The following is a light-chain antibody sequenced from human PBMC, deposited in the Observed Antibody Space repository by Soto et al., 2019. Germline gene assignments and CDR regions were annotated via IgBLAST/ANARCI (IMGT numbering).Light chain of an antibody. V-gene: IGLV2-8*01. Sequence: QSALTQPPSASGSPGQSVTISCTGTSSDVGAYKFVSWYRQNPGKAPKLIIYDVTKRPTGVPDRFSGSKSGNTASLTVSGLQAEDEADYYCSSYAGNNNDVFGSGTQLTVL. CDR3: SSYAGNNNDV. J-gene: IGLJ1*01. CDR2: DVT. CDR1: SSDVGAYKF.